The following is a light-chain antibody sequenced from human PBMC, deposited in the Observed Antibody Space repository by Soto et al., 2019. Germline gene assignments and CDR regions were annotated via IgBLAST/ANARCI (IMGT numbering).Light chain of an antibody. Sequence: QSVLTQPRSVSGSPGQSVTISCTGTSSDVGDYNYVSWYQQHPGKAPKFIIYEVSERPSGVPDRFSGSKSGNTASLTISGLQAEDEADYYCCSYAGTYTVVFGGGTKVTVL. V-gene: IGLV2-11*01. J-gene: IGLJ2*01. CDR3: CSYAGTYTVV. CDR2: EVS. CDR1: SSDVGDYNY.